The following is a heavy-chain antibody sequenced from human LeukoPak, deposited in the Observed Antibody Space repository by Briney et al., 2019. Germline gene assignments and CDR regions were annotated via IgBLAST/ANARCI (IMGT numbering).Heavy chain of an antibody. D-gene: IGHD5-18*01. V-gene: IGHV4-4*07. J-gene: IGHJ4*02. Sequence: SETLSXXXTVSGGSISSYYWSWIRQPAGKGLXWIGRIYTSGSTNYNPSLTSRVTMSVDTSKNQFSLKLSSVTAADTAVYYCAGSGYSYGYPLDYWGQGTLVTVSS. CDR1: GGSISSYY. CDR2: IYTSGST. CDR3: AGSGYSYGYPLDY.